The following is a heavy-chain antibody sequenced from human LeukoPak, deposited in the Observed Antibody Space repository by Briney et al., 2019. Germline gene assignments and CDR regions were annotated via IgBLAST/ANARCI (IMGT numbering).Heavy chain of an antibody. CDR3: ARVWSGTVVLFDY. J-gene: IGHJ4*02. V-gene: IGHV4-59*01. Sequence: SETLSLTCTVSGGSISSYYWSWIRQPPGKGLEWIGYIYYSGSTNYNPSLKSRVTISVDTSKNQFSLKLSSVTAADTAVYYCARVWSGTVVLFDYWGQGTLVTVSS. D-gene: IGHD3-3*01. CDR1: GGSISSYY. CDR2: IYYSGST.